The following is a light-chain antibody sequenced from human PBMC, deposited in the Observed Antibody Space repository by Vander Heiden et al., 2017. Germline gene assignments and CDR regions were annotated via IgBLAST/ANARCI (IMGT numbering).Light chain of an antibody. J-gene: IGLJ1*01. V-gene: IGLV2-14*03. Sequence: QSALTQPASLSGSPGQSITVSCTGTSSDVGGCDCVTWYQHHPGKAPKLIIYDVSHRPSGVSSRFSGSKSGNTASLSISGLQAEDEADYYCSSYSASSARVFGTGTKVTVL. CDR3: SSYSASSARV. CDR1: SSDVGGCDC. CDR2: DVS.